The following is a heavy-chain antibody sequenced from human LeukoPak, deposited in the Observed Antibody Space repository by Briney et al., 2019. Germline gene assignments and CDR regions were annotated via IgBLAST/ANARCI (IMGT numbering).Heavy chain of an antibody. J-gene: IGHJ4*02. CDR2: INHSGST. Sequence: PSETLSLTCAVYGGSFSGYYWSWIRQPPGKGLEWIGEINHSGSTNYNPSLKSRVTISVDTSKNQFSLKLSPVTAADTAVYYCAREAGGYDHFDYWGQGTLVTVSS. D-gene: IGHD5-12*01. CDR1: GGSFSGYY. V-gene: IGHV4-34*01. CDR3: AREAGGYDHFDY.